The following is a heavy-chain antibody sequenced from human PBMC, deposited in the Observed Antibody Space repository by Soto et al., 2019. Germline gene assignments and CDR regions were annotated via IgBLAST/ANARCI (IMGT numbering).Heavy chain of an antibody. CDR2: IYYSGNT. CDR3: ARRGYSSSSGFDY. CDR1: GGSISSSAFY. D-gene: IGHD6-6*01. J-gene: IGHJ4*02. V-gene: IGHV4-39*01. Sequence: QLQLQESGPGLVKPSETLSLTCTVSGGSISSSAFYWGWIRQPPGKGLGWIGNIYYSGNTHYNPSLKSRFTISVDTSKNQFSLKLSSVTAADTAVYYCARRGYSSSSGFDYWGQGTLVTVSS.